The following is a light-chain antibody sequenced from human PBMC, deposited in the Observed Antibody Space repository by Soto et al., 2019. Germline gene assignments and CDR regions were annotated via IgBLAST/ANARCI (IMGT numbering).Light chain of an antibody. CDR3: QQSYNSPPIT. V-gene: IGKV1-39*01. CDR1: QSIIGN. CDR2: AAS. J-gene: IGKJ1*01. Sequence: IKMYQSPFSVSAIVGDRVTITCRASQSIIGNLNWYQHKPGKAPKLLIYAASSLQTGVPSRFSGSGSGTDFTLTISALQPEDFATYYCQQSYNSPPITFGQGTKVDIK.